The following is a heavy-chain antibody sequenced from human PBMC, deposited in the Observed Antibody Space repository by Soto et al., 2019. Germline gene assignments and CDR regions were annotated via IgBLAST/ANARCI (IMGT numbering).Heavy chain of an antibody. Sequence: PGGSLRLSCAASGFTFSSYAMTWVRQAPGKGLEGVSGISGSGGSTYYADSVKGRFTISRDNSKNTLYLQMNSLRAEDTAVYYCAKPKVVTAPYGMDVWGQGTTVTVSS. D-gene: IGHD2-21*02. CDR1: GFTFSSYA. J-gene: IGHJ6*02. V-gene: IGHV3-23*01. CDR2: ISGSGGST. CDR3: AKPKVVTAPYGMDV.